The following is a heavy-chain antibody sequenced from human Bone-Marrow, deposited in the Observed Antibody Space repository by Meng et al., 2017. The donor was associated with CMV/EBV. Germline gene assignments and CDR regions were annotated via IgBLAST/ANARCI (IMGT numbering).Heavy chain of an antibody. J-gene: IGHJ4*01. CDR1: GGSVSSGSYY. CDR2: IYYSGST. CDR3: ARLRTTVTGYFDY. V-gene: IGHV4-61*01. Sequence: GSLRLSCTVSGGSVSSGSYYWSWIRQPPGKGLEWIGYIYYSGSTNYNPSLKSRVTISVDTSKNQFSLKLSSVTAADTAVYYCARLRTTVTGYFDYWGHGTLVTFSS. D-gene: IGHD4-11*01.